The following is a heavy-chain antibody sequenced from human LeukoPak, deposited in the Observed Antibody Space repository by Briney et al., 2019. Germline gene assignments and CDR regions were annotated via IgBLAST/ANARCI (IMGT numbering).Heavy chain of an antibody. D-gene: IGHD5-12*01. CDR3: SMVATSFSPPQDY. V-gene: IGHV1-8*01. CDR2: MNPNSGNT. Sequence: GASLRVSCKASVYTFTSYDINWVRQATGQGLEWMGWMNPNSGNTGYAQKFQGRVTMTRNTSISTAYMELSSLRSEDTAVYYCSMVATSFSPPQDYWGQGTLVTVSS. CDR1: VYTFTSYD. J-gene: IGHJ4*02.